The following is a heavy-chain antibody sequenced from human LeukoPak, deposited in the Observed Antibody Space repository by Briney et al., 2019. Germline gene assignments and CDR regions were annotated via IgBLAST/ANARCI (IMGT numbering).Heavy chain of an antibody. J-gene: IGHJ3*02. CDR1: GDSVSINSAA. Sequence: SQTLSLTFAISGDSVSINSAAWNWIRQSPARGLEWLGSTYYRSKWYNDYAVSVKSRITINPDTSKNQFSLQLNSVTPEDTAVYYCARDSQGFHPYAFDIWGQGTMVTVSS. CDR3: ARDSQGFHPYAFDI. D-gene: IGHD2-15*01. V-gene: IGHV6-1*01. CDR2: TYYRSKWYN.